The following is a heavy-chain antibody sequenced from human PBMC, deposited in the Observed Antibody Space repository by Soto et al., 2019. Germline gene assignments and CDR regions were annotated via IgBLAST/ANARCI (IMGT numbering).Heavy chain of an antibody. D-gene: IGHD3-10*01. CDR3: ARGHEFGGNSDACDI. CDR1: GGTFSTSS. J-gene: IGHJ3*02. CDR2: ILPIFGTA. Sequence: QVQLVQSGAEVKKPGSSVKVSCKASGGTFSTSSINWLRQAPGQRPEWMGNILPIFGTADYAQKFRDRVTITADKSKNTAYMELRSLVSEDAAVDSCARGHEFGGNSDACDIWGQGTGVTVSS. V-gene: IGHV1-69*14.